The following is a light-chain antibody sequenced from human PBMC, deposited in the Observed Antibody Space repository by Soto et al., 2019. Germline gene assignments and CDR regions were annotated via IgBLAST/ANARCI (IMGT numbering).Light chain of an antibody. CDR3: QQYNEWPPLT. J-gene: IGKJ4*01. CDR1: QSVSSN. V-gene: IGKV3-15*01. CDR2: GAS. Sequence: EIVMTQSPATLSVSPGERATLSCRASQSVSSNLAWYQQKPGQAPRLLIYGASTRATGTPARFSGSGSGTEFTHTISSLQSEDFGVYYCQQYNEWPPLTFGGGTKVEIK.